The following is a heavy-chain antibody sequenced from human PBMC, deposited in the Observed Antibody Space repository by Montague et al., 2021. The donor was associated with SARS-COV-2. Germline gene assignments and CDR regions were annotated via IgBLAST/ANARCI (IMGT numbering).Heavy chain of an antibody. CDR1: GDSMNSNSDD. Sequence: SETLSLTCTVSGDSMNSNSDDWGWIRQPPGKGLEWIGTMYDSGSNYYNPTLKSRASIFVDTSSNQLFLKLNSVTAADAALYYCVRRSRLHLGELTPIAPWGQGTLVTVSS. D-gene: IGHD3-16*01. CDR3: VRRSRLHLGELTPIAP. V-gene: IGHV4-39*01. CDR2: MYDSGSN. J-gene: IGHJ5*02.